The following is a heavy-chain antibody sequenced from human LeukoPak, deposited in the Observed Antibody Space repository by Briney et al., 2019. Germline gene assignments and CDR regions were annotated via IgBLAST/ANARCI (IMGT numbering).Heavy chain of an antibody. CDR1: GYTFTSYG. J-gene: IGHJ4*02. V-gene: IGHV1-18*04. Sequence: ASLKVSCKASGYTFTSYGISWVRQAPGQGLEWMGWISVYNGNTNYAQKLQGRVTMTTDTTTRTAYMELMSLRSDDAAVYDCARGRVPDLYGEYVFPPEDYWGQGTLVTVSS. CDR2: ISVYNGNT. CDR3: ARGRVPDLYGEYVFPPEDY. D-gene: IGHD4-17*01.